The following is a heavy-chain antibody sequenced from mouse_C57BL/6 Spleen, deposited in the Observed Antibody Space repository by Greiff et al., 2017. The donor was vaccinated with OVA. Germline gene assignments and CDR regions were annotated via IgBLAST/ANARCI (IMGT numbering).Heavy chain of an antibody. CDR3: ARSYGSRFYAMDY. J-gene: IGHJ4*01. Sequence: VQLQQSGAELVKPGASVKLSCKASGYTFTSYWMHWVKQRPGQGLEWIGMIHPNSGSTNYNEKFKSKATLTVDKSSSTAYMQLSSLTSEDSAVYYCARSYGSRFYAMDYWGQGTSVTVSS. CDR1: GYTFTSYW. D-gene: IGHD1-1*01. CDR2: IHPNSGST. V-gene: IGHV1-64*01.